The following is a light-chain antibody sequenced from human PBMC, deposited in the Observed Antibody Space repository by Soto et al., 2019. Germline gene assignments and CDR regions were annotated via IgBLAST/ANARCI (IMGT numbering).Light chain of an antibody. Sequence: DVQMTQSPSTLSASVGDRVTITCRASQSISSWLAWYHQKPGKAPKLLIYKASSLESGVPSRFSGSGSGTEFTLTISSLQPDDFATYYCQQYNSYPLTFGGGAKVDI. J-gene: IGKJ4*01. CDR2: KAS. V-gene: IGKV1-5*03. CDR1: QSISSW. CDR3: QQYNSYPLT.